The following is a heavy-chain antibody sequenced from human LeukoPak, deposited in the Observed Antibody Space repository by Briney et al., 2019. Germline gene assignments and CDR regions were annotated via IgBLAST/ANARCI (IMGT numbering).Heavy chain of an antibody. CDR3: ARHSSGWYGFLADY. CDR2: IYYSGST. D-gene: IGHD6-19*01. J-gene: IGHJ4*02. CDR1: GGSISGSSYY. V-gene: IGHV4-39*01. Sequence: SETLSLTCTVSGGSISGSSYYWGWIRQPPGKGLEWIGSIYYSGSTYYNPSLKSRVTISVDTSKNQFSLKLSSVTAADTAVYYCARHSSGWYGFLADYWGQGTLVTVSS.